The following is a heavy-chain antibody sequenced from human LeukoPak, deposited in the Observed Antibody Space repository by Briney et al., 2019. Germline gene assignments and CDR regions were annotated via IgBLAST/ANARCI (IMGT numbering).Heavy chain of an antibody. CDR2: ISIGGGYI. J-gene: IGHJ4*02. V-gene: IGHV3-21*06. CDR1: GFTFSGYT. Sequence: GGSLRLSCAASGFTFSGYTMNWVRQAPGKGMEWVSSISIGGGYIYYADSVKGRFTISRDNAEDSLYLQMHNLRAEDTAVYFCARIGFSSSWLFRYFDYWGQGTLVTVSS. D-gene: IGHD6-13*01. CDR3: ARIGFSSSWLFRYFDY.